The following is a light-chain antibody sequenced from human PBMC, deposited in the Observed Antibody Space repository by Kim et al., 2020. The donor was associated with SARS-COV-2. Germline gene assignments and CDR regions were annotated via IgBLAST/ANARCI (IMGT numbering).Light chain of an antibody. Sequence: VSVALGQTARITWEGNNIGRKSVHWYQQRPGQAPVLVISRNNNRPSEIPERFSGSNSGDTATLTISRTQAGDEADYYCQIWDIDTVFGGGTQLTVL. CDR1: NIGRKS. CDR3: QIWDIDTV. J-gene: IGLJ2*01. V-gene: IGLV3-9*01. CDR2: RNN.